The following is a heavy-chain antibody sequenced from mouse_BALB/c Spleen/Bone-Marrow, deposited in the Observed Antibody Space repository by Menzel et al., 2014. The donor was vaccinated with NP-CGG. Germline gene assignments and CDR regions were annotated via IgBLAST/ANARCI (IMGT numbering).Heavy chain of an antibody. Sequence: EVQLVESGGGLVKPGGPLKLSCAASGFIFSDYYMYWVRQTPEKRLEWVATISDGGSYASYPDSVKGRFTVSRDNAKNNLYLQMSSLKSEDTAFYYCARTYRPYALDYWGQGSSVTVSS. V-gene: IGHV5-4*02. CDR3: ARTYRPYALDY. CDR1: GFIFSDYY. D-gene: IGHD2-14*01. J-gene: IGHJ4*01. CDR2: ISDGGSYA.